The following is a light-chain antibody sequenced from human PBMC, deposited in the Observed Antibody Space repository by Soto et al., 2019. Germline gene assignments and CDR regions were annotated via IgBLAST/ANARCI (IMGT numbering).Light chain of an antibody. Sequence: IVLTQSPGTLSLSPGERATLSCRASQSVSSSYLAWYQQKPGQAPRLLIYVASSRATGIPDRFSGSGSGTDFTLTISRLEPEDFAVYYCQQYGSSLRTFGQGTKVEIK. CDR1: QSVSSSY. CDR3: QQYGSSLRT. CDR2: VAS. J-gene: IGKJ1*01. V-gene: IGKV3-20*01.